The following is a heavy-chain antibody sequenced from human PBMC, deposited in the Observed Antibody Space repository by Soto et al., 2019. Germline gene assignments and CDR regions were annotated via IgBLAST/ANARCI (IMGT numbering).Heavy chain of an antibody. V-gene: IGHV2-5*02. CDR2: IYWDDDK. Sequence: QITLKESGPTRVKPTQTLTQTCTLSGFSLSTSGVVVGWIRRPPGKALEWLALIYWDDDKRYSPSLKSRLTITEDTSKNQVVLTMTNMDPVDTATYYCAHRQRTVYFDYWGQGTLVTVSS. CDR3: AHRQRTVYFDY. CDR1: GFSLSTSGVV. D-gene: IGHD4-17*01. J-gene: IGHJ4*02.